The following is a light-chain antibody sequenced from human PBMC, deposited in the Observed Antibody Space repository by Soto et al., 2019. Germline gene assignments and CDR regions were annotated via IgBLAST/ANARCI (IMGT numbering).Light chain of an antibody. V-gene: IGKV1-12*01. CDR3: PQPHIFPLT. Sequence: DIQMTQSPSSVSASVGDRVTITCRSSQGMSSWLAWYQQKPGKAPKLLIYAASSLQSGVSSRFSGSGSGTDFTLTFSSLQHEDFASYDCPQPHIFPLTFGGGTNVDIK. CDR2: AAS. CDR1: QGMSSW. J-gene: IGKJ4*01.